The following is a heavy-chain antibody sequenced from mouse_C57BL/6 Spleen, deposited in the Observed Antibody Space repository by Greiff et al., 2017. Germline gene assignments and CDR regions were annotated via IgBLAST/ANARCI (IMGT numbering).Heavy chain of an antibody. CDR3: ARKELTGTSY. Sequence: VQLQQSGAELVRPGTSVKVSCKASGYAFTTYLIEWVKQRPGQGLEWIGVINPGSGGTNYNEKFKGKATLTADKSSSTAYMQLSSLTSEDSAVYFCARKELTGTSYWGQGTTLTVSS. J-gene: IGHJ2*01. CDR2: INPGSGGT. D-gene: IGHD4-1*01. CDR1: GYAFTTYL. V-gene: IGHV1-54*01.